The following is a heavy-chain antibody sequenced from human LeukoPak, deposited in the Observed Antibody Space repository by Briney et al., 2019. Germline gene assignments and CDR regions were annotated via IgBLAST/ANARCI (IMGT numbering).Heavy chain of an antibody. CDR2: IYTSGYT. Sequence: NTSETLSLTCTVSGGSISSYYWSWIRQPAGKGLEWIGRIYTSGYTNYNPSLKSRVTMSVDTSKNQFSLKLSSVTAADTAVYYCARMLLAVVPAASYYYMDVWGKGTTVTVSS. V-gene: IGHV4-4*07. J-gene: IGHJ6*03. CDR1: GGSISSYY. CDR3: ARMLLAVVPAASYYYMDV. D-gene: IGHD2-2*01.